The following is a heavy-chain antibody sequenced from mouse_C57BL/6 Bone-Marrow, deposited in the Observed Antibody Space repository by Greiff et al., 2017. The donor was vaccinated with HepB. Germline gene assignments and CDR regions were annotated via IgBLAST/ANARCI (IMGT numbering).Heavy chain of an antibody. CDR1: GFNIKDDY. Sequence: EVQLQQPGAELVRPGASVKLSCTASGFNIKDDYMHWVKQRPEQGLEWIGWIDPENGDTEYASKFQGKATITADTSSNTAYLQLSSLTSEDTAVYYCTTEGYYYGGYFDVWGTGTTVTVSS. CDR3: TTEGYYYGGYFDV. V-gene: IGHV14-4*01. J-gene: IGHJ1*03. D-gene: IGHD1-1*01. CDR2: IDPENGDT.